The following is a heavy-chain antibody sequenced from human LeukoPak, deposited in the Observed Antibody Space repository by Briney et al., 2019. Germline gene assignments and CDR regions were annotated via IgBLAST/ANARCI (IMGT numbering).Heavy chain of an antibody. V-gene: IGHV3-23*01. Sequence: GGSLRLSCVASGFTFSNYAMSWVRQAPEKGLDWVSVISGSAHKIRYADSVKGRFTISRDNSENTVCLQMNNLRAEDTALYYCAGRVTGYSSGYVYWGQGTLVTVSS. J-gene: IGHJ4*02. CDR2: ISGSAHKI. CDR1: GFTFSNYA. CDR3: AGRVTGYSSGYVY. D-gene: IGHD5-18*01.